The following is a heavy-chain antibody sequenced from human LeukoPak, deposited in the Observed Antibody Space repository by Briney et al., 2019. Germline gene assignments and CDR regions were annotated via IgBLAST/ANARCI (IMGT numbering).Heavy chain of an antibody. J-gene: IGHJ6*02. CDR2: MSYDGSNK. CDR1: AFTLSSDG. V-gene: IGHV3-30*03. CDR3: AREGMVRGTNDYYGMDV. Sequence: GGSLSISCATTAFTLSSDGRQWVRQAPGKVLEGGAVMSYDGSNKYYADFGKGRFTISRDNSKNTLYLQMNSLRAEDTAVYYCAREGMVRGTNDYYGMDVWGQGTPVTVSS. D-gene: IGHD3-10*01.